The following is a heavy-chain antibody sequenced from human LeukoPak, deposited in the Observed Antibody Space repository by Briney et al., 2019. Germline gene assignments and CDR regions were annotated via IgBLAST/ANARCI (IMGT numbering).Heavy chain of an antibody. V-gene: IGHV3-30*04. CDR3: ARDLRHEKWELRDG. CDR2: ISYGGSNK. D-gene: IGHD1-26*01. J-gene: IGHJ4*02. Sequence: GGPLSLSCVASGFAFTCYPMHWLRPAPGRGLEWLALISYGGSNKDHADYGKGRITVDRDNTRNPLYLQMVTARAEDRACFYCARDLRHEKWELRDGWGQGTLVTVSS. CDR1: GFAFTCYP.